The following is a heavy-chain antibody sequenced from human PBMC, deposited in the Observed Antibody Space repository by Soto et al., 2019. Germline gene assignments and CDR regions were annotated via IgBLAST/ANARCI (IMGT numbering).Heavy chain of an antibody. Sequence: EVPLVESGGGLVKPGGSLRLSCAASGFDFSYYSMNWVRQPPGKGLEWVSSINEDSSYIYYAHSLRGRFTIASDNAKESLYLPMNSLRAEDTAVYYCVRDFGWYFRSGYMDVWGDGATVTVSS. J-gene: IGHJ6*03. CDR3: VRDFGWYFRSGYMDV. V-gene: IGHV3-21*02. CDR1: GFDFSYYS. CDR2: INEDSSYI. D-gene: IGHD3-3*01.